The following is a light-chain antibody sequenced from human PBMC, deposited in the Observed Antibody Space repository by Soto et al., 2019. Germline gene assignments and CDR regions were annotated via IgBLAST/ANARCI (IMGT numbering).Light chain of an antibody. CDR3: SSYTSNPDVV. CDR1: SSDVGGYNY. CDR2: DVS. J-gene: IGLJ2*01. Sequence: QSVLTQPASVSGSPGQSITISCTGTSSDVGGYNYVSWYQQHPGNAPKLMIYDVSNRPSGVSNRFSGSKSGNTASLTISGLQAEDEADYYCSSYTSNPDVVFGGGTKLTVL. V-gene: IGLV2-14*01.